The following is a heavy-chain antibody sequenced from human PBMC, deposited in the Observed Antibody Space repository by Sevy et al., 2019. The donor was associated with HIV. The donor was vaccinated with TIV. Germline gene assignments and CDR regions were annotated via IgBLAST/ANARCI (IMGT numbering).Heavy chain of an antibody. CDR1: GFTFSSYS. CDR2: ISSSSSYI. V-gene: IGHV3-21*01. D-gene: IGHD3-22*01. J-gene: IGHJ3*02. Sequence: GGSLRLSCAASGFTFSSYSMNWVRQAPGKGLGWVSSISSSSSYIYYADSVKGRFTISRDNAKNSLYLQMNSLRAEDTAVYYCARDSSGYWGAFDIWGQGTMVTVSS. CDR3: ARDSSGYWGAFDI.